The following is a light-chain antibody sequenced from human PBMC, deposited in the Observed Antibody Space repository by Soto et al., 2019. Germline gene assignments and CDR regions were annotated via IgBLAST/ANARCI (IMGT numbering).Light chain of an antibody. CDR3: QHYGSSGT. J-gene: IGKJ1*01. V-gene: IGKV3-20*01. CDR1: LSIGGT. CDR2: DAS. Sequence: EIVMTPSSATLSVCPGGRATLSCRASLSIGGTLAWYQQKPGQAPRLLIYDASRRAPGISDRFSDSGSGTAFTLTISRLAPEEFAVYKCQHYGSSGTFGQGTKVDI.